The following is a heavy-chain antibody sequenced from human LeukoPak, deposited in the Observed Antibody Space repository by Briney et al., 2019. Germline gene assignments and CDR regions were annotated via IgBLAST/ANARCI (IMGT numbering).Heavy chain of an antibody. J-gene: IGHJ4*02. Sequence: GSLRLSCAASGFTFSNYGMHWVRQAPGKGLEWVAFIRYDGTNKYYADSVKGRLTISRDNSKNTLYLQMNSLRAEDTAVYYCAKEKKYYYDSTGYPGYDYWGQGTLVTVSS. CDR3: AKEKKYYYDSTGYPGYDY. CDR2: IRYDGTNK. D-gene: IGHD3-22*01. CDR1: GFTFSNYG. V-gene: IGHV3-30*02.